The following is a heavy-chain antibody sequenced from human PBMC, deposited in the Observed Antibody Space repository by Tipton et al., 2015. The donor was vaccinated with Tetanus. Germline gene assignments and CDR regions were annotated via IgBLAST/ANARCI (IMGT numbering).Heavy chain of an antibody. Sequence: TLSLTCTVSGGSINSYYWSWVRQPPGRGLEWIAYIFYSGYSTYNPSLKSRVTISVDRPKKQFSLKLSSVTAADTAVYYCARASYYGSRGTAFDIWGQGTLVTVSS. D-gene: IGHD3-22*01. V-gene: IGHV4-59*01. CDR1: GGSINSYY. J-gene: IGHJ3*02. CDR2: IFYSGYS. CDR3: ARASYYGSRGTAFDI.